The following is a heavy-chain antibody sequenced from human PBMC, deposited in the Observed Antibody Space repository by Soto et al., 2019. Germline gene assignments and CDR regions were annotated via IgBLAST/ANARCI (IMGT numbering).Heavy chain of an antibody. CDR3: ARGRYGDY. J-gene: IGHJ4*01. CDR2: ISAHNGNT. Sequence: QVHLVQSVAEVKKPGASVKVSCKGSGYAFTTYCITWVRQAPGQGLELMGWISAHNGNTNYAQTLQGRVTVTRDTTTSTAYMELRSLRSADTAVYYCARGRYGDYWGHGALVTVSS. D-gene: IGHD1-1*01. V-gene: IGHV1-18*01. CDR1: GYAFTTYC.